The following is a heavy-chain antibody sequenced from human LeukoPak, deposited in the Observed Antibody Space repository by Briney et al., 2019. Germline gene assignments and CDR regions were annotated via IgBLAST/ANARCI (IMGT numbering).Heavy chain of an antibody. CDR2: ISSSSYHI. CDR3: ARDTGSAAITIFVGPHHFDY. V-gene: IGHV3-21*01. Sequence: PGGSLRLSCAASGFTFTSSSMNWVRQAPGKGLEWVSSISSSSYHIYYADSVKGRFTISRDNAKNSLYLQMNSLRAEDTAVYYCARDTGSAAITIFVGPHHFDYWGQGTLVTVSS. J-gene: IGHJ4*02. D-gene: IGHD3-3*01. CDR1: GFTFTSSS.